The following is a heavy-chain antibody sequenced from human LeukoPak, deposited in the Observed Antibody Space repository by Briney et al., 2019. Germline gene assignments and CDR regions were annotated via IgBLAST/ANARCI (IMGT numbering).Heavy chain of an antibody. CDR2: INHSGST. CDR1: GGSFSGYY. Sequence: SETLSLTCAVYGGSFSGYYWSWIRQPPGKGLEWIGEINHSGSTNYNPSLKSRVTISVDTSKNQFSLKLSSVTAADTAVYYCARGPTYSYALDYWGQGTLVTVSS. J-gene: IGHJ4*02. CDR3: ARGPTYSYALDY. V-gene: IGHV4-34*01. D-gene: IGHD5-18*01.